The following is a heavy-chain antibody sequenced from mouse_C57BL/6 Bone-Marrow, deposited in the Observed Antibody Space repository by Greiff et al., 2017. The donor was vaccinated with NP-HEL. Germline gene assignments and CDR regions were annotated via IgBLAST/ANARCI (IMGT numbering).Heavy chain of an antibody. Sequence: VQLQQSGAELVRPGTSVKVSCKASGYAFTNYLIEWVKQRPGQGLEWIGVINPGSGGTNYNEKFKGKATLSADKSSSTAYMQLSSLTSEDSSVYFWTSHYYSNPFAYWGQGTLVTVSA. J-gene: IGHJ3*01. V-gene: IGHV1-54*01. CDR3: TSHYYSNPFAY. CDR2: INPGSGGT. CDR1: GYAFTNYL. D-gene: IGHD2-5*01.